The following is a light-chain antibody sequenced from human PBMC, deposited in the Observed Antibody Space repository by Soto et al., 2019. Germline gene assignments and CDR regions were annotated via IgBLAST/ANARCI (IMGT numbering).Light chain of an antibody. CDR1: SSDVGGYNY. CDR2: DDS. J-gene: IGLJ1*01. V-gene: IGLV2-14*01. Sequence: QSALTQPASVSGSPGQSITISCTGTSSDVGGYNYVSWYQQHPGKAPKLMIYDDSNRPSGVSNRFSGSKSGNTASLTISGPQAEDEADYYCSSYTSSSTPLVFGTGTKLTVL. CDR3: SSYTSSSTPLV.